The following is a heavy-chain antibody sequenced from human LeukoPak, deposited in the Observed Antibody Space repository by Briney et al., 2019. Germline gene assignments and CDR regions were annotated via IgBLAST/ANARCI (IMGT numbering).Heavy chain of an antibody. D-gene: IGHD3-10*01. J-gene: IGHJ4*02. CDR3: AKDQGRGYGSGSFSSDY. CDR2: ISGSGGST. CDR1: GFTFSSYA. Sequence: GGSLRLSCAASGFTFSSYAMSWVRQAPGKGLEWVSAISGSGGSTYYADSVKGRFTISRDNSKNTLYLQMSSLRAEDTAVYYCAKDQGRGYGSGSFSSDYWGQGTLVTVSS. V-gene: IGHV3-23*01.